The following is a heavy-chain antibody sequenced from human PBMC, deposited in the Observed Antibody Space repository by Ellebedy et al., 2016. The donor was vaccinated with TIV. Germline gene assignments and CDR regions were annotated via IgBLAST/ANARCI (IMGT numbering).Heavy chain of an antibody. CDR1: GHTFTSYY. CDR3: ARGIGPTTGYYYFSMDV. Sequence: AASVKVSCKESGHTFTSYYIHWVRHAPGRRLEWVSWIHPNNDDTTSAQRFQCRVTLTWDTSISTAYMELSRLTSDDTAVYYCARGIGPTTGYYYFSMDVWGQGTTVSVSS. D-gene: IGHD1-26*01. V-gene: IGHV1-2*02. J-gene: IGHJ6*02. CDR2: IHPNNDDT.